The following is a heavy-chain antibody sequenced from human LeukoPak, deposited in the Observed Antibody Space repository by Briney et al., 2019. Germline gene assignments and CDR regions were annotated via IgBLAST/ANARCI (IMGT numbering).Heavy chain of an antibody. V-gene: IGHV5-51*01. CDR3: ARRLGSSFPHDAFDI. Sequence: GESLKISCKGSGYSFTSYWIGWVRQMPGKGLEGMGIIYPGDSDTRYSTSFQGQVTISADKSISTAHLQWSSLKASDTAMYYCARRLGSSFPHDAFDIWGQGTMVTVSS. D-gene: IGHD6-6*01. CDR2: IYPGDSDT. J-gene: IGHJ3*02. CDR1: GYSFTSYW.